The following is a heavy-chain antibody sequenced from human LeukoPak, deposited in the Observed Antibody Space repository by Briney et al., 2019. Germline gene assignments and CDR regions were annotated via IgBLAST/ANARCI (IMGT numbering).Heavy chain of an antibody. D-gene: IGHD5-12*01. Sequence: SETLSLTCTVSGGSISSSSYYWGWIRQPPGKGLEWIGSIYYSGSTYYNPSLKSRVTISVDTSKNQFSLQLNSVTAADTAVYYCARGGNSGYDLDFWGQGTLVTVSS. CDR1: GGSISSSSYY. V-gene: IGHV4-39*01. CDR2: IYYSGST. CDR3: ARGGNSGYDLDF. J-gene: IGHJ4*02.